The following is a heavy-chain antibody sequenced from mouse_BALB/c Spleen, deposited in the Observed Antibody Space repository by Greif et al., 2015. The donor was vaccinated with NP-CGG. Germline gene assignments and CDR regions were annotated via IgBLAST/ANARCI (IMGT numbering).Heavy chain of an antibody. D-gene: IGHD1-1*02. Sequence: VQVVESGAELAKPGASVKMSCKASGYTFTSYWMHWVKQRPGQGLEWIGYINPSTGYTEYNQKFKDKATLTADKSSSTAYMQLSSLTSEDSAVYYCARSYGFDYWGQGTTLTVSS. V-gene: IGHV1-7*01. CDR2: INPSTGYT. CDR1: GYTFTSYW. CDR3: ARSYGFDY. J-gene: IGHJ2*01.